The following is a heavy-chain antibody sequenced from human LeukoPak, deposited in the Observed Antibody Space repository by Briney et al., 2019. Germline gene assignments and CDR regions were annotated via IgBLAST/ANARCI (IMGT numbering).Heavy chain of an antibody. J-gene: IGHJ6*02. CDR3: ASNVDTAMVVGTYYYYGMDV. CDR2: ICYSGST. D-gene: IGHD5-18*01. V-gene: IGHV4-59*08. Sequence: PSETLSLTCTVSGGSISSYYWSWIRQPPGKGLEWIGYICYSGSTNYNPSLKSRVTISVDTSKNQFSLKLSSVTAADTAVYYCASNVDTAMVVGTYYYYGMDVWGQGTTVTVSS. CDR1: GGSISSYY.